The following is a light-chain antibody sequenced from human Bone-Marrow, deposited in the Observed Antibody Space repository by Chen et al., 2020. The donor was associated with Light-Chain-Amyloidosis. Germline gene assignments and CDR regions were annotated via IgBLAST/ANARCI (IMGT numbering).Light chain of an antibody. CDR2: GAS. CDR1: QGISNY. J-gene: IGKJ1*01. Sequence: DIQMTQSPSSLSASVGDRVTITCRSTQGISNYLAWYQQKPGKVPKLLIYGASTLQSGVQSRFSGSGSGTDFTLTISSLQTEDVATYYCQKYNNAPRTFGQGTKVEIK. V-gene: IGKV1-27*01. CDR3: QKYNNAPRT.